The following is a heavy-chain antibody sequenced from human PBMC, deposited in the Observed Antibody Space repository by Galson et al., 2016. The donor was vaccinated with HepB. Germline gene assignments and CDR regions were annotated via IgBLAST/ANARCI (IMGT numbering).Heavy chain of an antibody. CDR3: ARVRYSYGPTREYYYGMDV. CDR1: GYTFTGYY. V-gene: IGHV1-2*02. Sequence: SVKVSCKASGYTFTGYYMHWVRQAPGQGLEWMGWINPNSGGTNYAQKFQGRVTMTRDTSISTAYMELSRLRSDDTAVYYCARVRYSYGPTREYYYGMDVWGKGTTVTVSS. J-gene: IGHJ6*04. CDR2: INPNSGGT. D-gene: IGHD5-18*01.